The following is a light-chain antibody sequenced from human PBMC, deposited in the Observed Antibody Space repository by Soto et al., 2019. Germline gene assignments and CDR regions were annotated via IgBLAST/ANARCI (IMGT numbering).Light chain of an antibody. CDR1: QSISSY. Sequence: EIQMTQSPSSLSASVGDRVTITCRASQSISSYLNWYQQKPGKAPKLLIYAASSLQSGVPSRFSGSGSGTDFTLTISSLQPEDFSIYYCQKSYSTLTFGGGTKVEIK. V-gene: IGKV1-39*01. J-gene: IGKJ4*01. CDR3: QKSYSTLT. CDR2: AAS.